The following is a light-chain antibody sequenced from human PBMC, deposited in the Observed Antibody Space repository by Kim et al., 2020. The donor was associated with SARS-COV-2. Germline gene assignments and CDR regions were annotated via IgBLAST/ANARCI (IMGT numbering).Light chain of an antibody. CDR3: QAWDSSTVV. Sequence: SYELTQPPSVSVSPGQTASITCSGYKLGDKYVSWYQQKPGQSPVVVIYQDNQRPSGIFERFSGSNSGNTATLTISGTQAMDEADYYCQAWDSSTVVFGTGTKVTVL. CDR2: QDN. CDR1: KLGDKY. V-gene: IGLV3-1*01. J-gene: IGLJ1*01.